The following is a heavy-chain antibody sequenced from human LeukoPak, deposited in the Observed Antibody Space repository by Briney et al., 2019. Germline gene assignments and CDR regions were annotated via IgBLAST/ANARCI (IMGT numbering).Heavy chain of an antibody. CDR3: ARLPARARCFDY. CDR2: IYPGYSDT. J-gene: IGHJ4*02. D-gene: IGHD6-6*01. V-gene: IGHV5-51*01. CDR1: GYTFTSYW. Sequence: GESLKISCKSFGYTFTSYWIGWVRQMPGKGLEWKGIIYPGYSDTRYSPSFQGQVTISADKSISTAYLQWSSLKASDTAMYYCARLPARARCFDYWGQGTLVTVSS.